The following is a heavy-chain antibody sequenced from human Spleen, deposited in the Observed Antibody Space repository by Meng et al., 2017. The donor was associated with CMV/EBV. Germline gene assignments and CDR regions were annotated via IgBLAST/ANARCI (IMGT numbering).Heavy chain of an antibody. Sequence: ASVKVSCKASGYTFTGYYIHWVRQAPGQGLEWMGWINPSSGVTNYAQRFQARVTMTRDTSINTAYMELSSLRSDDTAVYYCARQEAGFDPWGQGTLVTVSS. CDR2: INPSSGVT. CDR1: GYTFTGYY. V-gene: IGHV1-2*02. J-gene: IGHJ5*02. CDR3: ARQEAGFDP.